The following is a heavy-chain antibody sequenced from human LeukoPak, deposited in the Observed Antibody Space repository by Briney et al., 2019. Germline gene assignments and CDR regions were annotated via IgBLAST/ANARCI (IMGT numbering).Heavy chain of an antibody. CDR3: VAGAYSSGYLFDY. D-gene: IGHD6-19*01. Sequence: GGSLRLSCAASGFTFSSYSVNWVRQAPGKGLEWVSYISSSSSTIYYADSVKGRFTISRDNAKNSLYLQMNSLRAEDTAVYYCVAGAYSSGYLFDYWGQGTLVTVSS. CDR1: GFTFSSYS. V-gene: IGHV3-48*01. J-gene: IGHJ4*02. CDR2: ISSSSSTI.